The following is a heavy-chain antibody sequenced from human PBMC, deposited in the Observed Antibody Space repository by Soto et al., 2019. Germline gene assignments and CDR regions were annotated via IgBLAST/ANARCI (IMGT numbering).Heavy chain of an antibody. CDR1: GYGFTTYG. Sequence: QVHLVQSGAKVKKPGASVKVSCKGSGYGFTTYGITWVRQAPGQGLEWMAWITAHNGNTNNTQKLKVRVTVARDTSTSTAYMEPRSLSSDDTDVYYCARGSYGDYWGQGALVTVSS. CDR2: ITAHNGNT. CDR3: ARGSYGDY. V-gene: IGHV1-18*01. J-gene: IGHJ4*02. D-gene: IGHD1-26*01.